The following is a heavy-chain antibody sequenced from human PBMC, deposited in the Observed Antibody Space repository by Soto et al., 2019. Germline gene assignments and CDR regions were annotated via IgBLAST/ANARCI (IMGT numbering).Heavy chain of an antibody. CDR2: ISYDGSNK. V-gene: IGHV3-30-3*01. J-gene: IGHJ4*02. CDR1: GFTFSSYA. D-gene: IGHD6-6*01. Sequence: QVQLVESGGGVVQPGRSLRLSCAASGFTFSSYAMHWVRQAPGKGLEWVAVISYDGSNKYYADSVKGRFTISRDNSKNTLYLQMNSLRAEDTAVYYCARGLRIAARPYYFDYWGQGTLVXVSS. CDR3: ARGLRIAARPYYFDY.